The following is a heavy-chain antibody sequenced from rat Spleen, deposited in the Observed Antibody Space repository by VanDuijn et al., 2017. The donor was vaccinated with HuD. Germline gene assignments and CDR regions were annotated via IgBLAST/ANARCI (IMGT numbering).Heavy chain of an antibody. D-gene: IGHD1-1*01. CDR1: GYSLSTSG. CDR3: TTVGY. CDR2: IWGAGNT. Sequence: QVQLKESGPGLVQPSQTLSLTCTVSGYSLSTSGVNWVRQPPGKGLEWMGGIWGAGNTDYNSALKSRLSISRDTSKSQVVLKMNRLQTEDTAIYFCTTVGYWGQGVMVTVSS. V-gene: IGHV2-13*01. J-gene: IGHJ2*01.